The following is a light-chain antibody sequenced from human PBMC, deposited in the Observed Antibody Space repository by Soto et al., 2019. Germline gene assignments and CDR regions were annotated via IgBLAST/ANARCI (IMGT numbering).Light chain of an antibody. V-gene: IGLV1-40*01. Sequence: QSVLTQPPSVSGAPGQRVTIACTGSSSNIGTGFDVNWYHQFPGTAPKVLIYGNINRPSGVPDRFSGSKSGTSASLTITGLQVEDEADYYCQAYDYSLTAFVFGGGTKLTVL. CDR1: SSNIGTGFD. CDR2: GNI. CDR3: QAYDYSLTAFV. J-gene: IGLJ3*02.